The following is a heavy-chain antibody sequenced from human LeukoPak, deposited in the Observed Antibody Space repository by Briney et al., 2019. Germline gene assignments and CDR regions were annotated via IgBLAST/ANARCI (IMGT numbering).Heavy chain of an antibody. V-gene: IGHV1-2*02. J-gene: IGHJ4*02. CDR2: INPNSGGT. Sequence: ASVKVSCKASGYTFTGYYMHWVRQAPGQGLEWMGWINPNSGGTNYAQKFQGRVTMTRDTSISTAYMELSRLRSDDTAVYFCARGNFYDFWTESYFDYWGQGTLVTVSS. CDR3: ARGNFYDFWTESYFDY. CDR1: GYTFTGYY. D-gene: IGHD3/OR15-3a*01.